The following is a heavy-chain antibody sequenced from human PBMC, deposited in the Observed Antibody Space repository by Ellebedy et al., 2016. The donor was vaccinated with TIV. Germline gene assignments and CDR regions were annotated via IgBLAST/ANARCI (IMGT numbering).Heavy chain of an antibody. CDR3: ATAGGMGAWTPDFNY. CDR2: IIPIFGTA. J-gene: IGHJ4*02. V-gene: IGHV1-69*13. CDR1: GGTFSSYA. Sequence: AASVKVSCKASGGTFSSYAISWVRQAPGQGLEWMGGIIPIFGTANYAQKFQGRVTITADESTSTAYMELSSLRSEDTAVYYCATAGGMGAWTPDFNYWGQGTLVTVSS. D-gene: IGHD1-26*01.